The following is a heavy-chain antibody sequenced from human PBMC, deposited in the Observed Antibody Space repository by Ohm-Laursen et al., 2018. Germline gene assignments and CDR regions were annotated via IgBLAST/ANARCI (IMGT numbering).Heavy chain of an antibody. CDR1: GFSLNGSPMC. CDR2: IDWDDDK. J-gene: IGHJ4*02. D-gene: IGHD1-14*01. CDR3: AHLSILTYNFDY. V-gene: IGHV2-70*12. Sequence: TQTLTLTGTFSGFSLNGSPMCVSWIRQSPGKGLEWLARIDWDDDKWYSTSLMTRLTISKDTSKNQVVLTMTKMEPVDTATYYCAHLSILTYNFDYWGQGTPVTVSS.